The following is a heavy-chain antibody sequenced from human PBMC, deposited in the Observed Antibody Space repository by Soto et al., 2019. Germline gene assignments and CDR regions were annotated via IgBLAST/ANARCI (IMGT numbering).Heavy chain of an antibody. J-gene: IGHJ4*02. D-gene: IGHD3-3*01. CDR1: VFTFANFG. Sequence: GSRRLSCRGSVFTFANFGMGWVRQAPGKGLYWVSGISSSGSRTYYADSVKGRFTISRDNSKSTLYLQIYRLRADDTAVYYCAKLAKSGVVIEYFDSSCQGSLVTVSS. CDR3: AKLAKSGVVIEYFDS. CDR2: ISSSGSRT. V-gene: IGHV3-23*01.